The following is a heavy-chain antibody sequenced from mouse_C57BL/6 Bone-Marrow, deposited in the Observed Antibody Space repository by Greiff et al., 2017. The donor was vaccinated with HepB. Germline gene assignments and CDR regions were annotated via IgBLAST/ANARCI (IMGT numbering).Heavy chain of an antibody. CDR1: GYSFTSYY. D-gene: IGHD3-2*02. CDR3: ARGAAQAWCAY. Sequence: QVQLQQSGPELVKPGASVKISCKAFGYSFTSYYIHWVKQRPGQGLEWIGWIYPGSGNTKYNEKFKGKATLTADTSSRPAYMRLSSLTSEVSAVYYCARGAAQAWCAYWGQGTLVTVSA. CDR2: IYPGSGNT. V-gene: IGHV1-66*01. J-gene: IGHJ3*01.